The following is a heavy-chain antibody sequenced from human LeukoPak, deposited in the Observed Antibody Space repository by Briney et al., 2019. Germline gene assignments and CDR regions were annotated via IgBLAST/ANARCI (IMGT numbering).Heavy chain of an antibody. CDR3: ASTRERDGYNSFEFDYFDY. Sequence: SVKVSCKASGYTFTSYGISWVRQAPGQGLEWMGGIIPIFGTANYAQKFQGRVTITADESTSTAYMELSSLRSEDTAVYYCASTRERDGYNSFEFDYFDYWGQGTLVTVSS. V-gene: IGHV1-69*13. J-gene: IGHJ4*02. D-gene: IGHD5-24*01. CDR2: IIPIFGTA. CDR1: GYTFTSYG.